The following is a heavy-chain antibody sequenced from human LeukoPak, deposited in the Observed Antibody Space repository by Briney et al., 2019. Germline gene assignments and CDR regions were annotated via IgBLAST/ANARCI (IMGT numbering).Heavy chain of an antibody. CDR1: GFTFSSYA. CDR2: ISGSGDST. V-gene: IGHV3-23*01. Sequence: PGGSLRLSCAASGFTFSSYALSWVRQAPGKGLEWVSGISGSGDSTYYADSVKGRLTISRDNSKSTLYLQLSSLRAEDTAGYYCARETRYSYGPFDFWGQGTLVTVSS. CDR3: ARETRYSYGPFDF. J-gene: IGHJ4*02. D-gene: IGHD5-18*01.